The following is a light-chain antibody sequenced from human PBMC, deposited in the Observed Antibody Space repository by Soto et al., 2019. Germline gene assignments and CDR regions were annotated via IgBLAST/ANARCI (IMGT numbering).Light chain of an antibody. Sequence: PMTLYPYSLSSSEGDTVTITCQASQDISHYLNWYQQKPGKALKLLIYDASNLHPGVPSRFRGSGSGTEFSFNITSLQPEEVARYYSTQSADLPITAGQVTR. CDR2: DAS. J-gene: IGKJ5*01. CDR3: TQSADLPIT. V-gene: IGKV1-33*01. CDR1: QDISHY.